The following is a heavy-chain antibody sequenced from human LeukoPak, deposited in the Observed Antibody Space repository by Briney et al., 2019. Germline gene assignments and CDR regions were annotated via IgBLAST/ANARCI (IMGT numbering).Heavy chain of an antibody. CDR2: IRDDGSEE. CDR3: APRGRGY. D-gene: IGHD3-10*01. J-gene: IGHJ4*02. V-gene: IGHV3-7*01. CDR1: GFTFSAYW. Sequence: GGPLRLSCAASGFTFSAYWMTWVRQAPGRGLEWVANIRDDGSEEYYGDSVRGRFTISRDNAKNSVDLQMHSLRVEDTAVYYCAPRGRGYWGQGTLVTVSS.